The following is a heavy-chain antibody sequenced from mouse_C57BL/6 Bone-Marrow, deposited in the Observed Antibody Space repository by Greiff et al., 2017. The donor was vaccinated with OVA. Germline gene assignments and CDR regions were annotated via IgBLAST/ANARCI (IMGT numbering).Heavy chain of an antibody. CDR1: GYAFSSYW. Sequence: VKLQESGAELVKPGASVKISCKASGYAFSSYWMNWVKQRPGKGLEWIGQIYPGDGDTNYNGKFKGKATLTADKSSSTAYMQLSSLTSEDSAVYFCARSYYGSSQFAYWGQGTLVTVSA. D-gene: IGHD1-1*01. V-gene: IGHV1-80*01. CDR2: IYPGDGDT. CDR3: ARSYYGSSQFAY. J-gene: IGHJ3*01.